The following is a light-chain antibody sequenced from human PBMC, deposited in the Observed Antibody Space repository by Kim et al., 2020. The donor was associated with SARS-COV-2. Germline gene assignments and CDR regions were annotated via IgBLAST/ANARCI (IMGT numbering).Light chain of an antibody. V-gene: IGKV1-5*03. J-gene: IGKJ3*01. CDR3: QQYDTYSRGS. Sequence: AVGDSVTITCLAIPSIGLWLAWYQQKPGKAPQLLIYKASTLETGVPLRFSGSGSGTDFTLTINGLQPDDFATYYCQQYDTYSRGSFGPGTKVDIK. CDR2: KAS. CDR1: PSIGLW.